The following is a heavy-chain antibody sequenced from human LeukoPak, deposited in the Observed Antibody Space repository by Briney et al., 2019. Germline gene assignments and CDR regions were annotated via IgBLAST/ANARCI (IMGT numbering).Heavy chain of an antibody. CDR2: INPNSGGT. CDR1: GYTFTGYY. CDR3: ARGAGHLDYYYYGMDV. V-gene: IGHV1-2*04. Sequence: ASVKVSRKASGYTFTGYYMHWVRQAPGQGLEWMGWINPNSGGTNYAQKFQGWVTMTRDTSISTAYMELSRLRSDDTAVYYCARGAGHLDYYYYGMDVWGQGTTVTVSS. D-gene: IGHD6-19*01. J-gene: IGHJ6*02.